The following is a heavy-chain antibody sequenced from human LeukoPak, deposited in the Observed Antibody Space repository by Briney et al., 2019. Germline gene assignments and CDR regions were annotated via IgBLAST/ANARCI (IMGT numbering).Heavy chain of an antibody. CDR3: AGAPRGPFDF. D-gene: IGHD3-10*01. CDR1: GGSISSYY. Sequence: SETLSLTCTVSGGSISSYYWSWIRQPPGKGLEWIGNIYYNGSTNYNPSLKSRVTISVDTSKNQFSLKLTSVTAADTALYYCAGAPRGPFDFWGQGTLVTISS. J-gene: IGHJ4*02. CDR2: IYYNGST. V-gene: IGHV4-59*01.